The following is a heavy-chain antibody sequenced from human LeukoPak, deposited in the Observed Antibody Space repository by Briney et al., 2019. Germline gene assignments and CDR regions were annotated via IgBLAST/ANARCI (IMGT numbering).Heavy chain of an antibody. Sequence: SETLSLTCTVSGDTINNTDYYWAWLRQPPGKGLEWIGSVHYSGSIYYNPSLKSRVSMSVDTSKNQFSLRLSSVTAADTALYSCARRPVPSTQPFDYWGQGTLVTVSS. J-gene: IGHJ4*02. CDR2: VHYSGSI. D-gene: IGHD6-19*01. V-gene: IGHV4-39*01. CDR1: GDTINNTDYY. CDR3: ARRPVPSTQPFDY.